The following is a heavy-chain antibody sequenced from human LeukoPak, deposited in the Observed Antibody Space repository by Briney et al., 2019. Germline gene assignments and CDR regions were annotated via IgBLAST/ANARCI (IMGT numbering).Heavy chain of an antibody. V-gene: IGHV3-30*04. Sequence: GGPLRLSCAASGFTFSSYAMHWVRQAPGKGLEWVAVISYDGSNKYYADSVKGRFTISRDNSKNTLYLQMNSLRVEDTAPYYCAKSVATYFYYGLDVWGQGTTVTVSS. J-gene: IGHJ6*02. CDR2: ISYDGSNK. CDR1: GFTFSSYA. CDR3: AKSVATYFYYGLDV.